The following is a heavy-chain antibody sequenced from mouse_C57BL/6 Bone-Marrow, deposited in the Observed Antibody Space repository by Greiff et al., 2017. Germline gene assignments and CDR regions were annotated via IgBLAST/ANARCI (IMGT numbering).Heavy chain of an antibody. CDR1: GYAFSSSW. J-gene: IGHJ1*03. D-gene: IGHD2-2*01. CDR2: IYPGDGDT. V-gene: IGHV1-82*01. Sequence: QVQLQQSGPELVKPGASVKISCKASGYAFSSSWMNWVKQRPGKGLEWIGRIYPGDGDTNYNGKFKGKATLTADKSSSTAYMQLSSLTSEDSAVYFCARSGWLRLFDVWGTGTTVTVSS. CDR3: ARSGWLRLFDV.